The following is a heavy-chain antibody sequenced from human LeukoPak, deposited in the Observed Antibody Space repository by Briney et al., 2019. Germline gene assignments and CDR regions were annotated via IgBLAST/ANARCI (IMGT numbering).Heavy chain of an antibody. CDR2: ITWDGDNT. J-gene: IGHJ4*02. CDR3: AKGTSSWHEFDY. CDR1: GFTFDDYA. Sequence: GRSLRLSCAASGFTFDDYAMHWVRQAPGKSLEWVSLITWDGDNTYYANSVKGRFAISRDNSKNPLYLQMNSLRAEDTALYYCAKGTSSWHEFDYWGQGTLVTVSS. D-gene: IGHD6-13*01. V-gene: IGHV3-43D*03.